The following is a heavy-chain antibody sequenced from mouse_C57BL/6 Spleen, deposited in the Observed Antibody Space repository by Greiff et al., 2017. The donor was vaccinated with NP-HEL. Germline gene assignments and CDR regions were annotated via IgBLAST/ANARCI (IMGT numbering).Heavy chain of an antibody. V-gene: IGHV3-6*01. Sequence: EVKLEESGPGLVKPSQSLSLTCSVTGYSITSGYYWNWIRQFPGNKLEWMGYISYDGSNNYNPSLKNRISITRDTSKNQFFLKLNSVTTEDTATYYCARDPDDVSNWYFDVWGTGTTVTVSS. CDR2: ISYDGSN. J-gene: IGHJ1*03. CDR1: GYSITSGYY. D-gene: IGHD2-3*01. CDR3: ARDPDDVSNWYFDV.